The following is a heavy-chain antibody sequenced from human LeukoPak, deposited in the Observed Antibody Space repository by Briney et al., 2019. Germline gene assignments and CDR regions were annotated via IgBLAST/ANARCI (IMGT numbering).Heavy chain of an antibody. V-gene: IGHV3-21*01. CDR1: GFTFSSYS. Sequence: GGSLRLSCAVSGFTFSSYSMNWVRQAPGKGLEWVSSISSSSSYIYYADSVKGRFTISRDNAKNSLYLQMNSLRAEDTAVYYCASLTGRGATNSGNDYWGQGTLVTVSS. CDR3: ASLTGRGATNSGNDY. D-gene: IGHD1-26*01. CDR2: ISSSSSYI. J-gene: IGHJ4*02.